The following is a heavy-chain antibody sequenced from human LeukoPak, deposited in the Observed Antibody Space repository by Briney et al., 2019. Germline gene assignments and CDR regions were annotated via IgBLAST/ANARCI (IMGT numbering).Heavy chain of an antibody. CDR1: GFTFSSYW. CDR3: AGEAYYDFWSGYPKRAFDI. D-gene: IGHD3-3*01. V-gene: IGHV3-7*01. Sequence: PGGSLRLSCAASGFTFSSYWMSWVRQAPGKGLEWVANIKQDGSEKYYVDSVKGRFTISRDNAKNSLYLQMDSLRAEDTAVYYCAGEAYYDFWSGYPKRAFDIWGQGIMVTVSS. CDR2: IKQDGSEK. J-gene: IGHJ3*02.